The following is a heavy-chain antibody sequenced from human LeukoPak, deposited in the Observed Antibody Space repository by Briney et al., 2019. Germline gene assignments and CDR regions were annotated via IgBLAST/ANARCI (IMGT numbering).Heavy chain of an antibody. CDR1: GGAISSYY. V-gene: IGHV4-59*01. Sequence: SETLSLTCTVSGGAISSYYWSWIRQPPGKRLEWVGHIYYSGSTNYNPSLKSRVTISVDTSKNQFSLKLSSVTAADTAVYYCASRSSIWSGYQDTLYYFDSWGQGTLVTVSS. D-gene: IGHD3-3*01. CDR2: IYYSGST. J-gene: IGHJ4*02. CDR3: ASRSSIWSGYQDTLYYFDS.